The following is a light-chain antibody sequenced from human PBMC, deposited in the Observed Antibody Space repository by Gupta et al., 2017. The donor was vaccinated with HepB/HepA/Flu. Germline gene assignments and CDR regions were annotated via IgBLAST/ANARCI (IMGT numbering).Light chain of an antibody. V-gene: IGKV2-28*01. CDR3: MQVLHSPFT. J-gene: IGKJ3*01. CDR2: LGS. Sequence: DVVMTQSPLSLLVTTGEPASISCRSSQSLLHSNGYNYVDWYVQRPGQSPQALIYLGSIRASGVPDRFSGSVLGTDFTLKISRVEAEDVGVYYCMQVLHSPFTFGPGTKVDIK. CDR1: QSLLHSNGYNY.